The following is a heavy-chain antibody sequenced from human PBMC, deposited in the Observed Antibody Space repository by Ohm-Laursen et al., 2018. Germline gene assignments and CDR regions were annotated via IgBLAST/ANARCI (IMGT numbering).Heavy chain of an antibody. CDR3: AKAEPMDV. V-gene: IGHV3-30*04. Sequence: SLRLSCAASGFPFSRYAMSWVRQAPGKGLEWVAGDSYDGSNIFYADSVKGRFTISRDNSKNTLYLQMNSLRAEDTAVYYCAKAEPMDVWGQGTTVTVSS. D-gene: IGHD1-14*01. J-gene: IGHJ6*02. CDR2: DSYDGSNI. CDR1: GFPFSRYA.